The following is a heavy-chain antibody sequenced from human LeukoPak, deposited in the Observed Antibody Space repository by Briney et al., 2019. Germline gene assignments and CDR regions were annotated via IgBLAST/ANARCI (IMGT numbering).Heavy chain of an antibody. CDR2: VHRSGDT. CDR1: GGSISSYY. Sequence: SETLSLTRSVSGGSISSYYWSCIRQPAGKGLEWIGRVHRSGDTNYNPSLKSRLTMSVETSKNQISLRLRSVSAADTAVYYCARDDFEYSVHYGMDVWGQGTTVTVSS. V-gene: IGHV4-4*07. J-gene: IGHJ6*02. D-gene: IGHD3-9*01. CDR3: ARDDFEYSVHYGMDV.